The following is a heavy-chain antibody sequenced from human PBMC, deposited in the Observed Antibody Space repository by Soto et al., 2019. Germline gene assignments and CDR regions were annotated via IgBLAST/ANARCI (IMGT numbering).Heavy chain of an antibody. Sequence: SETLSLTCAVSGGSISSSNWWSWVRQPPGKGLEWIGEIYHSGSTNYNPSLKSRVTISVDKSKNQFSLKLSSVTAADTAVYYCARDLEGIAVDGPGDWFDPWGQGTLVTVSS. V-gene: IGHV4-4*02. D-gene: IGHD6-19*01. CDR1: GGSISSSNW. J-gene: IGHJ5*02. CDR3: ARDLEGIAVDGPGDWFDP. CDR2: IYHSGST.